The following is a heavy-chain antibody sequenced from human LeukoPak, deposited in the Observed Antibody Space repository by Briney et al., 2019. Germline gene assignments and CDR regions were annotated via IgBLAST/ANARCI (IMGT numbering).Heavy chain of an antibody. Sequence: GESLKISCKGSGYSFTNYWIGWVRQMPGKGLEWMGFIYPTDSNARSPSDSNVRYSPSFRGRVTISADKSITTAYLQWSSLEASDTAMYYCATALAETVFDYWGQGTLVTVSS. CDR3: ATALAETVFDY. J-gene: IGHJ4*02. CDR2: IYPTDSNARSPSDSNV. CDR1: GYSFTNYW. V-gene: IGHV5-51*01. D-gene: IGHD1-1*01.